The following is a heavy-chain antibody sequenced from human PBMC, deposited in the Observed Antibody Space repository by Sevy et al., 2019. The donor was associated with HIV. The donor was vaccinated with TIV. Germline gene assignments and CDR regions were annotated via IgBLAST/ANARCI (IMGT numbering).Heavy chain of an antibody. D-gene: IGHD2-8*01. CDR3: ARDGNGLFDY. CDR2: ISSSSSTI. CDR1: GFTFSSYN. Sequence: GGSLRLSCAASGFTFSSYNMNWVRQAPGKGLEWVSYISSSSSTIYYADSVKGRFTISRDNAKNSLYLQMNSLRAEDMAVYYCARDGNGLFDYWGQGTLVTVSS. J-gene: IGHJ4*02. V-gene: IGHV3-48*01.